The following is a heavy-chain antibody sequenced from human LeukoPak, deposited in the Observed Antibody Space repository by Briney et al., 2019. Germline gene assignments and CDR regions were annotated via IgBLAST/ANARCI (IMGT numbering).Heavy chain of an antibody. CDR2: INPSGGST. V-gene: IGHV1-46*01. CDR1: GYTFTSYY. J-gene: IGHJ6*03. D-gene: IGHD6-13*01. CDR3: ARAAAGPPGYYYYYYMDV. Sequence: ASVKVSCKASGYTFTSYYMHWVRQAPGQGLEWMGIINPSGGSTSYAQKFQGRVTITADESTSTAYMELSSLRSEDTAVYYCARAAAGPPGYYYYYYMDVWGKGTTVTVSS.